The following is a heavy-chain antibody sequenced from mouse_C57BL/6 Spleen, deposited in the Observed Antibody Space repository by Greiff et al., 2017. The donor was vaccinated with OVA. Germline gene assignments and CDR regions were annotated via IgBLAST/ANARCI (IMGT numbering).Heavy chain of an antibody. J-gene: IGHJ2*01. D-gene: IGHD1-1*01. CDR3: ARYPLLRPCYFDY. CDR2: INPSNGGT. Sequence: QVQLKQPGTELVKPGASVKLSCKASGYTFTSYWMHWVKQRPGQGLEWIGNINPSNGGTNYNEKFKSKATLTVDKSSSTAYMQLSSLTSEDSAVYYCARYPLLRPCYFDYWGQGTTLTVSS. CDR1: GYTFTSYW. V-gene: IGHV1-53*01.